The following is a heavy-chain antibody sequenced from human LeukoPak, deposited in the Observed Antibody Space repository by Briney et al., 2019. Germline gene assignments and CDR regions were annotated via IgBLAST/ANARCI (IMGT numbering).Heavy chain of an antibody. CDR1: GYSFSGYY. Sequence: GASVKVSCKASGYSFSGYYIQWLRQAPGLGPEWMGWMYPKCGDTSYAQKFQGRVTMTRDTSLSTAYMELNKLTSDDSAIYFCARVPGSPKNNFDYWGQGTLVTVSP. CDR3: ARVPGSPKNNFDY. J-gene: IGHJ4*02. D-gene: IGHD3-10*01. CDR2: MYPKCGDT. V-gene: IGHV1-2*02.